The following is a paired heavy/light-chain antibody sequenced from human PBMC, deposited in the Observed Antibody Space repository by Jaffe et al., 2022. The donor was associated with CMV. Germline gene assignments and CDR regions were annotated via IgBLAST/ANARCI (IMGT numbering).Light chain of an antibody. J-gene: IGLJ3*02. Sequence: QSALTQPASVSGSPGQSITISCSGTSSDVGGYNYVSWYQQNPGKAPKLIIYDVNDRPSGVSNRFSGSKSGNTASLTISGLQAEDEADYYCSSYSSISPLWVFGGGTKLTVL. CDR3: SSYSSISPLWV. CDR1: SSDVGGYNY. CDR2: DVN. V-gene: IGLV2-14*03.
Heavy chain of an antibody. V-gene: IGHV3-48*02. J-gene: IGHJ4*02. CDR1: GFTFSSYS. Sequence: EVQLVESGGGLIQPGGSLRLSCAASGFTFSSYSMNWVRQAPGKGLEWISYIRSSDNAIYYADSVKGRFTISRDDAKNSLYLQMNSLRDEDTAVYYCARDKDWGFDYWGQGTLVTVSS. D-gene: IGHD7-27*01. CDR3: ARDKDWGFDY. CDR2: IRSSDNAI.